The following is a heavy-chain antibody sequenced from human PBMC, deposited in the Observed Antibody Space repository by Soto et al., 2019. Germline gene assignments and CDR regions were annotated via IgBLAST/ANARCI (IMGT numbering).Heavy chain of an antibody. CDR1: GASFSDYS. J-gene: IGHJ5*02. CDR2: INHTGST. CDR3: ARRPAYTNNRYICFHP. D-gene: IGHD2-8*01. Sequence: PSETLSLTCAIYGASFSDYSWSWIRQPPGKGLQWIGEINHTGSTNYSPSLKSRVTISQDTSKNQFFLRLRSVTAADTAVYYCARRPAYTNNRYICFHPCGQGTPVTVSS. V-gene: IGHV4-34*01.